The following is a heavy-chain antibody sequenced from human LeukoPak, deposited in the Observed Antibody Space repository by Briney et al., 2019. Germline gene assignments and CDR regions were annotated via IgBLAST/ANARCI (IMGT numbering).Heavy chain of an antibody. Sequence: PGGSLRLSCAASGFTLSNYWMHWVRQAPGKGLEWVSVIYGGGNIYYADSVKGRFTISRDNSKNTLYLQMNSLRAEDTAVYYCARGAGYNYPYYFDYWGQGTLVTVSS. CDR1: GFTLSNYW. V-gene: IGHV3-53*01. J-gene: IGHJ4*02. CDR2: IYGGGNI. CDR3: ARGAGYNYPYYFDY. D-gene: IGHD5-24*01.